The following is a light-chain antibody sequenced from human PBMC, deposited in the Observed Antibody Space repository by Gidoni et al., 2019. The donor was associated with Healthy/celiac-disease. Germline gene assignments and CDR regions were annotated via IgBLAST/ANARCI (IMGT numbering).Light chain of an antibody. Sequence: LTQSPLTLSVSPGERATLSCRASQSVSSYLAWYQQKPGQAPRLLIYDASNRATGIPARFSGSGSGTGFTLTISSLEPEDFAVYYCQQRSNWPSITFGQGTRLEIK. CDR1: QSVSSY. J-gene: IGKJ5*01. CDR3: QQRSNWPSIT. CDR2: DAS. V-gene: IGKV3-11*01.